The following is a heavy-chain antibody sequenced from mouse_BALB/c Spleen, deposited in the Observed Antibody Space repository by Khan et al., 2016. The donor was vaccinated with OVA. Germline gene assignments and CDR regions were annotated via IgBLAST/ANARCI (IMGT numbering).Heavy chain of an antibody. J-gene: IGHJ2*01. CDR1: GYIFTSYW. Sequence: QVQLKQSGAELVRPGASVKLSCKTSGYIFTSYWIHWVKQRSGQGLEWIARIHPGTDNTYFHEKLKDKATLTADKSSSTAYMQLSSLKSEDAAVYFCAREEAVYDFDYWGQGTTPTVSS. V-gene: IGHV1-76*01. D-gene: IGHD3-3*01. CDR3: AREEAVYDFDY. CDR2: IHPGTDNT.